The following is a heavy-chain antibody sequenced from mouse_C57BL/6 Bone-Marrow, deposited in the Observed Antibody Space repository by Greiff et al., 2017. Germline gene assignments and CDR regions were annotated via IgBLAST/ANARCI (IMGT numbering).Heavy chain of an antibody. Sequence: VQLQQPGAELVKPGASVKVSCKASGYTFTSYWMHWVKQRPGQGLEWIGRIHPSDSDTNYNQKFKGKDPLTVDKSSSTAYMQLSSLTSEDSAVYYCAIVDCSGAFDYWGQGTTLTVSS. CDR1: GYTFTSYW. V-gene: IGHV1-74*01. CDR3: AIVDCSGAFDY. D-gene: IGHD3-2*02. J-gene: IGHJ2*01. CDR2: IHPSDSDT.